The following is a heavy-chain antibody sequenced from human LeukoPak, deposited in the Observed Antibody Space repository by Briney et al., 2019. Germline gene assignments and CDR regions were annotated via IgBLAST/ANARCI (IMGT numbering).Heavy chain of an antibody. CDR3: AKNQISGSQKWFDP. Sequence: GGSLRLSCAGSGMNLGSYAMSWVRQAPGKGLEWVSIISGSGGGAQYADSVKGRFTISRDNSQNMLYLQMKSLRVEDTAVYYCAKNQISGSQKWFDPWGQGTLVTVSS. CDR2: ISGSGGGA. V-gene: IGHV3-23*01. CDR1: GMNLGSYA. D-gene: IGHD3-10*01. J-gene: IGHJ5*02.